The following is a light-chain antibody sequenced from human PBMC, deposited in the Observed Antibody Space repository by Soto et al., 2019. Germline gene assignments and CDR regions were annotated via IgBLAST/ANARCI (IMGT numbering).Light chain of an antibody. CDR3: AAWDDSLSGVV. Sequence: QSALTQPRSVSGSPGQSVTISCTGTSSDVGGYNYVSWYQKYPGKAPRLMIYDVSKRPSGVPDRFSGSKSGNTASLTISGLQAEDEADYYCAAWDDSLSGVVFGGGTKLTVL. CDR1: SSDVGGYNY. J-gene: IGLJ2*01. V-gene: IGLV2-11*01. CDR2: DVS.